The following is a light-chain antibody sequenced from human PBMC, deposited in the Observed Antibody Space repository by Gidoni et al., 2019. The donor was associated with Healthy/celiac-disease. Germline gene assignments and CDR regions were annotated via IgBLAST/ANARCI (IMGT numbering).Light chain of an antibody. CDR2: GAS. CDR3: QQYGSSPALT. Sequence: EIVLTQSPGTLSLSPGERATLSCRASQSVSSSYLAWYQQKPGQAPRLLIYGASSRATGIPDRFSGSGSGTDFTLTISRLEPEDFAVYYCQQYGSSPALTFGGGTKEEIK. CDR1: QSVSSSY. V-gene: IGKV3-20*01. J-gene: IGKJ4*01.